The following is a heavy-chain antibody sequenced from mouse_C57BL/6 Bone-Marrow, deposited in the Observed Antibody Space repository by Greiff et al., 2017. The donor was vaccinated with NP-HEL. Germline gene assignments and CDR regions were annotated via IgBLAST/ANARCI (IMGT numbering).Heavy chain of an antibody. J-gene: IGHJ4*01. CDR2: SRNKANDYTT. D-gene: IGHD1-1*01. Sequence: EVKLMESGGGLVQSGRSLRLSCATSGFTFSDFYMEWVRQAPGTGLEWIAASRNKANDYTTEYSASVKGRFIVSRDTSQSILYLQMNALRAEDTAIYYCARDGTTVPSMDYWGQGTSVTVSS. CDR3: ARDGTTVPSMDY. V-gene: IGHV7-1*01. CDR1: GFTFSDFY.